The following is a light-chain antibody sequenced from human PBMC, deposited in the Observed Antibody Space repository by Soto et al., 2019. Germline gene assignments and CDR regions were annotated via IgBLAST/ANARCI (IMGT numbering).Light chain of an antibody. CDR3: LHYNTYPWT. Sequence: DIQMTQSPSTLSAFVGDRVTITCRASQSISSWLAWYQQKPGKAPKLLIYKASSLESGVPSRFSGSGSGTEFTLTISRLQPDDFATYYCLHYNTYPWTFGQGTKMDIK. J-gene: IGKJ1*01. CDR2: KAS. V-gene: IGKV1-5*03. CDR1: QSISSW.